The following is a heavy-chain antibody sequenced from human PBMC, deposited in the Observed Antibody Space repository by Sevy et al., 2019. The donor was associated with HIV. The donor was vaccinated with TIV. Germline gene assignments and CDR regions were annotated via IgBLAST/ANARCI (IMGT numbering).Heavy chain of an antibody. V-gene: IGHV4-34*01. D-gene: IGHD6-13*01. Sequence: SETLSLTCAVYGGSFSGYYWSWIRQPPGKGLEWIGEINHSGSTNYNPSLKSRVTISVDTSKNQFSLKLRSVTAADTAVYYCARGATLPVSYSSTPEIPFDYWGQGTLVTVSS. CDR3: ARGATLPVSYSSTPEIPFDY. CDR1: GGSFSGYY. J-gene: IGHJ4*02. CDR2: INHSGST.